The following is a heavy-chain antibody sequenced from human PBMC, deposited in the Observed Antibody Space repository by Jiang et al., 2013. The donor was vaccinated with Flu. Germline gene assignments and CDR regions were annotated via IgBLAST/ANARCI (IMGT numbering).Heavy chain of an antibody. Sequence: TSYAQKFQGRVTMTGDMSTSIVYMELSSLRSEDTAVYYCARSSWGYSYGPFEYWGQGTLVTVSS. CDR2: T. V-gene: IGHV1-46*01. J-gene: IGHJ4*02. CDR3: ARSSWGYSYGPFEY. D-gene: IGHD5-18*01.